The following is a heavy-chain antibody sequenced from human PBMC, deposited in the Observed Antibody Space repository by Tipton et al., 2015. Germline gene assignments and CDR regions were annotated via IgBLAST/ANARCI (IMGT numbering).Heavy chain of an antibody. D-gene: IGHD2-15*01. CDR3: ASRYCSGGSCYPYWDY. J-gene: IGHJ4*02. CDR2: IKQDGSEQ. CDR1: GFTFSSYW. Sequence: SLRLSCAASGFTFSSYWMSWVRQAPGKVLEWVANIKQDGSEQYYVDSVKGRFTITRDNAKNSLYMQMNSLRGEDTAVYYCASRYCSGGSCYPYWDYWGPGTLVTVSS. V-gene: IGHV3-7*02.